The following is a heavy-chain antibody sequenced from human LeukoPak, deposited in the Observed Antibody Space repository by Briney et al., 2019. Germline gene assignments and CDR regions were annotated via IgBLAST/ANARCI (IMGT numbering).Heavy chain of an antibody. Sequence: ASVKVSCKASGYTFTSYYMHWVRQAPGQGLEWMGIINPSGGSTSYAQKFQGRVTMTRDTSTSTVYMELSSLRSEDTAVYYCAREGYGDYRPRGEVYYYDMDVWGQGTTVTVSS. CDR3: AREGYGDYRPRGEVYYYDMDV. CDR1: GYTFTSYY. CDR2: INPSGGST. V-gene: IGHV1-46*01. J-gene: IGHJ6*02. D-gene: IGHD4-17*01.